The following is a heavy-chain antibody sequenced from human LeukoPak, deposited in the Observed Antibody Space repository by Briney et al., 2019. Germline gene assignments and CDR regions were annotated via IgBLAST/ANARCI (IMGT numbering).Heavy chain of an antibody. CDR1: GFTFRTYS. V-gene: IGHV3-21*04. J-gene: IGHJ6*02. Sequence: PGGSLSLSCAASGFTFRTYSMNWVRRARGKGLEWVSSITSNSESIYYADSVKGRFTISRDNAKNSLYLQMNSLRAEDTALYYCAKDSQSYYYYGMDVWGQGTTVTVSS. CDR2: ITSNSESI. CDR3: AKDSQSYYYYGMDV.